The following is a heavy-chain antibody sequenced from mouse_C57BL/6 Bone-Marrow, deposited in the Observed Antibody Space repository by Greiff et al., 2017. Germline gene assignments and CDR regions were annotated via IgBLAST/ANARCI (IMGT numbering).Heavy chain of an antibody. CDR3: ARYDYGWFAY. V-gene: IGHV1-81*01. Sequence: QVQLQQSGAELARPGASVKLSCKASGYTFTSYGISWVKQRTGQGLEWIGEIYPRSGNTYYNEKFKGKATLTAGKSSSTAYMELRSLTSEDSAVYFCARYDYGWFAYWGQGTLVTVSA. D-gene: IGHD2-4*01. CDR2: IYPRSGNT. CDR1: GYTFTSYG. J-gene: IGHJ3*01.